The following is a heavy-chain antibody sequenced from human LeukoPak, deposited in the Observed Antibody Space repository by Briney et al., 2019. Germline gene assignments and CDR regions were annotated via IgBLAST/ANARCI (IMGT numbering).Heavy chain of an antibody. CDR3: ARDRGYSSGWYFDY. J-gene: IGHJ4*02. CDR2: ISYDGSNK. CDR1: GFTFSSYG. D-gene: IGHD6-19*01. V-gene: IGHV3-30*03. Sequence: GGSLRLSCAASGFTFSSYGMHWVRQAPGKGLEWVAVISYDGSNKYYADSVKGRFTISRDNAKNSLYLQMNSLRAEDTAVYYCARDRGYSSGWYFDYWGQGTLVTVSS.